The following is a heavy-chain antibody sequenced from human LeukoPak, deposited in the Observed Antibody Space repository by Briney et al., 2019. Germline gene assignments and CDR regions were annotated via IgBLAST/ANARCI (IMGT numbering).Heavy chain of an antibody. CDR3: ARDLWDH. V-gene: IGHV3-21*01. CDR2: ITSAGNFI. CDR1: GFTFSTYT. J-gene: IGHJ4*02. Sequence: KPGGSLRLSCAASGFTFSTYTMIWVRQAPGKGLEWVSSITSAGNFIYYADSLRGRFTVSRDNAKNSLYLQTNRLRAEDTAMYYCARDLWDHWGQGTLVTVSS.